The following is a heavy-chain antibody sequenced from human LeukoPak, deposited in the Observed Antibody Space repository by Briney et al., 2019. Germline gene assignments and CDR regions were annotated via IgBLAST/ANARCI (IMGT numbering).Heavy chain of an antibody. CDR2: ISYSGGT. Sequence: PSETLSLTCTVSGDSISSSSYYWGWIRQPPGKGLEWIGSISYSGGTYYKPSLKSRVTISVDTSKNQFSLKLSSVTAADTAVYYCARSISSGYRIDYWGQGTLVTVSS. V-gene: IGHV4-39*01. J-gene: IGHJ4*02. D-gene: IGHD3-22*01. CDR1: GDSISSSSYY. CDR3: ARSISSGYRIDY.